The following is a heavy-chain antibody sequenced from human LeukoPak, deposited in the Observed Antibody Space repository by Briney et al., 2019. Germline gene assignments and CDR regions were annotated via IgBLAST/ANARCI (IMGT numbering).Heavy chain of an antibody. Sequence: GGSLRLSCAASGFTFSSYWMHWVRQAPGKGLVWVSRINSDGSSTSYADSVKGRFTIYRDNAKNTLYLQMNSLRAEDTAVYYCARPNEGYLGNYWGQGTLVTVSS. CDR1: GFTFSSYW. CDR2: INSDGSST. D-gene: IGHD3-16*02. J-gene: IGHJ4*02. V-gene: IGHV3-74*01. CDR3: ARPNEGYLGNY.